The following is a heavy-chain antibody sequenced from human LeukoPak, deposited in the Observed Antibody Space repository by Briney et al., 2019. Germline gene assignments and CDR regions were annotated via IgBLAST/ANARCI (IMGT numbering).Heavy chain of an antibody. CDR1: GVSFSGYY. CDR3: ARGRTGYCSGGSCYRANWFDP. CDR2: INHSGST. D-gene: IGHD2-15*01. Sequence: SETLSLSCAVSGVSFSGYYWSWIRQPPGKGLEWIGEINHSGSTNYNPSLKSRVTISVDTSKNQFSLKLSSVTGADTAVYYCARGRTGYCSGGSCYRANWFDPWGQGTLVTVSS. V-gene: IGHV4-34*01. J-gene: IGHJ5*02.